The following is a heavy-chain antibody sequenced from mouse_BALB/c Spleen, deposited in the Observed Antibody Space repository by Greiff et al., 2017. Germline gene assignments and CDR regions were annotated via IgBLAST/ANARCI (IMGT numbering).Heavy chain of an antibody. CDR2: ISSGGSYT. Sequence: EVQVVESGGGLVKPGGSLKLSCAASGFTFSSYTMSWVRQTPEKRLEWVATISSGGSYTYYPDSVKGRFTISRDNAKNTLYLQMSSLKSEDTAMYYCTRDDGNYEGYYAMDDWGQGTSVTVSS. J-gene: IGHJ4*01. CDR1: GFTFSSYT. V-gene: IGHV5-6-4*01. D-gene: IGHD2-1*01. CDR3: TRDDGNYEGYYAMDD.